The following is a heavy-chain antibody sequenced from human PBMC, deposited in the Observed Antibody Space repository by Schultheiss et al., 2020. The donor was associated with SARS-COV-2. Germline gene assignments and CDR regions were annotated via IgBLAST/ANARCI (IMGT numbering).Heavy chain of an antibody. CDR3: ARGEFGIAVAGFDP. CDR2: MNPNSGNT. Sequence: GGSLRLSCKASGYTFTSYDINWVRQATGQGLEWMGWMNPNSGNTGYAQKFQGRVTMTRNTSISTAYMELSSLRSEDTAVYYCARGEFGIAVAGFDPWGQGTLVTVSS. D-gene: IGHD6-19*01. J-gene: IGHJ5*02. CDR1: GYTFTSYD. V-gene: IGHV1-8*01.